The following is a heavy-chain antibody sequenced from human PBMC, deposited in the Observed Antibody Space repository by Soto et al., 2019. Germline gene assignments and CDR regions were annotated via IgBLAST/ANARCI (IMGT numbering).Heavy chain of an antibody. CDR1: GYTFTSDG. D-gene: IGHD3-22*01. J-gene: IGHJ4*02. CDR2: ISAYNGNT. Sequence: ASVKVSCKASGYTFTSDGISWVRQAPGQGLEWMGWISAYNGNTNYAQKLQGRVTMTTDTSTSTAYMELRSLRSDDTAVYYCARDKGITMIVVAPFDYWGQGTLVTVSS. V-gene: IGHV1-18*01. CDR3: ARDKGITMIVVAPFDY.